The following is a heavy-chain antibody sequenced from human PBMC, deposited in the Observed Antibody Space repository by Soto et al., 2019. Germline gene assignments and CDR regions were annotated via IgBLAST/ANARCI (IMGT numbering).Heavy chain of an antibody. Sequence: EVQLLESGGGLVQPGGSLRLSCAASGFTFSSYAMSWVRQAPGKGLEWVSFISGSGGTTYYADSVKGRFIISRDNSKNTLYLQMNGLRAEDTAVYFCAKDLEGHYPRPVSSDYWGQGTQVTVSS. D-gene: IGHD3-3*01. V-gene: IGHV3-23*01. CDR1: GFTFSSYA. J-gene: IGHJ4*02. CDR3: AKDLEGHYPRPVSSDY. CDR2: ISGSGGTT.